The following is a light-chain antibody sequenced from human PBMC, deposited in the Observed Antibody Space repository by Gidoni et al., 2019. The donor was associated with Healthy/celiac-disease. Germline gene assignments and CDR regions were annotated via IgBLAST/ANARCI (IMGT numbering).Light chain of an antibody. J-gene: IGLJ2*01. CDR3: CSYAGSYTL. CDR2: DVS. CDR1: SSDGVGYNY. Sequence: QSALTQPRSVSGSPGQSVTISCTGTSSDGVGYNYVSWYQQPPGKAPKLMIYDVSKRPSGVPDRFSGSKSGNTASLTISGLQAEDEADYYCCSYAGSYTLFGGGTKLTVL. V-gene: IGLV2-11*01.